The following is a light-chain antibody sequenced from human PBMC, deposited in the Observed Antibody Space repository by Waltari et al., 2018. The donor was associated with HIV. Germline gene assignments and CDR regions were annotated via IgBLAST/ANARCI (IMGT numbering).Light chain of an antibody. J-gene: IGLJ1*01. CDR1: SIEVGGYNF. CDR3: SSYAGSNTFG. Sequence: SALTQPPSASGASGPSVTIPCTVTSIEVGGYNFVSLYQQHPDKAPKLMIYEVTKRPSGVPDRFSGSKSGNTASLTISGLQAENEADYYCSSYAGSNTFGFGTGTKVTVL. CDR2: EVT. V-gene: IGLV2-8*01.